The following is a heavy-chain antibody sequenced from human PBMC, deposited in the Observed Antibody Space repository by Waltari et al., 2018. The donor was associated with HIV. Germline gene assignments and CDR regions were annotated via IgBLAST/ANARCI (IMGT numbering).Heavy chain of an antibody. CDR2: IRGIGGQI. J-gene: IGHJ3*02. Sequence: EVQLVESGGGVVQPGMSLRLSCVGTGFYFDDYDMYSVRQVPGKGLEWVAGIRGIGGQIAYADSVKARFTMSRDNAKKSLFLEMNSLRREDTAFYQCAGRKSIIVVAGGNDDFEIWGQGTKVTVSS. CDR1: GFYFDDYD. V-gene: IGHV3-9*01. D-gene: IGHD3-22*01. CDR3: AGRKSIIVVAGGNDDFEI.